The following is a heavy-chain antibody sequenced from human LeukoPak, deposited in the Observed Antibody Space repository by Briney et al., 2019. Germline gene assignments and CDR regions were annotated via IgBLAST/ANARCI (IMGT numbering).Heavy chain of an antibody. J-gene: IGHJ4*02. CDR2: INVGNGNT. CDR1: GYISTNYA. CDR3: ARGSSGYPRYFDY. Sequence: ASVMVSCKASGYISTNYAMHWVRQAPGQRLEWMGWINVGNGNTKYSQKFQGRVTVARDTSASTAYMELSSLRSEDTAVYYCARGSSGYPRYFDYWGQGTLVTVSS. D-gene: IGHD3-22*01. V-gene: IGHV1-3*01.